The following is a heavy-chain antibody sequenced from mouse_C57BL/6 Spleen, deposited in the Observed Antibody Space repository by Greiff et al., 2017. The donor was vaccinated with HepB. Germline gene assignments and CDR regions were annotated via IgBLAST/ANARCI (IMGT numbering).Heavy chain of an antibody. CDR3: ARHGGYYAWFAY. J-gene: IGHJ3*01. CDR2: ISGGGGNT. Sequence: DVQLVESGGGLVKPGGSLKLSCAASGFTFSSYTMSWVRQTPEKRLEWVATISGGGGNTYYPDSVKGRFTISRDNAKNTLYLQMSSLRSEDTALYYCARHGGYYAWFAYWGQGTLVTVSA. V-gene: IGHV5-9*01. CDR1: GFTFSSYT. D-gene: IGHD2-3*01.